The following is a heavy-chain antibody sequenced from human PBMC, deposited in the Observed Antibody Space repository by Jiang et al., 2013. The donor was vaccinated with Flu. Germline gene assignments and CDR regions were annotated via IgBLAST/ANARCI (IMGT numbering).Heavy chain of an antibody. D-gene: IGHD1-7*01. V-gene: IGHV4-59*13. CDR2: IYYSGST. CDR1: GGSISSYY. CDR3: ARVTGTTFFDY. J-gene: IGHJ4*02. Sequence: GPGLVKPSETLSLTCTVSGGSISSYYWSWIRQPPGKGLEWIGYIYYSGSTNYNPSLKSRVTISVDTSKNQFSLKLSSVTAADTAVYYCARVTGTTFFDYWGTGNPGHRLL.